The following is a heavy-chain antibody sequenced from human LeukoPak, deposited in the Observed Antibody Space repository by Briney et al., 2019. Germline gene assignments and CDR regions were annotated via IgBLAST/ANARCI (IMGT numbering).Heavy chain of an antibody. CDR3: ASSGVVVGPPTWFDY. CDR2: ISAYNGNT. Sequence: ASVKVSCKSSGYTFTTYGITWVRQARGQRLEWMEWISAYNGNTNYAQKLQGRVTMTTDTSTSTAYMELRSLRSDDTAVYYCASSGVVVGPPTWFDYWGQGTLVTVSS. D-gene: IGHD3-22*01. J-gene: IGHJ4*02. V-gene: IGHV1-18*01. CDR1: GYTFTTYG.